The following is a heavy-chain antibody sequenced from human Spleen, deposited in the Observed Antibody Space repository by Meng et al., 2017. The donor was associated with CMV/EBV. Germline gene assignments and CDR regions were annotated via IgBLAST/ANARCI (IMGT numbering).Heavy chain of an antibody. CDR2: ITGSGIST. CDR3: AKDGSYYGSNFDY. CDR1: GFTFSNFA. D-gene: IGHD3-10*01. V-gene: IGHV3-23*01. Sequence: CATSGFTFSNFAMSWVRQAPGKGLEWVSAITGSGISTYYADSVEGRFTISRDDSKNTLHLQMNSPRAEDTAVYYCAKDGSYYGSNFDYWGQGTLVTVSS. J-gene: IGHJ4*02.